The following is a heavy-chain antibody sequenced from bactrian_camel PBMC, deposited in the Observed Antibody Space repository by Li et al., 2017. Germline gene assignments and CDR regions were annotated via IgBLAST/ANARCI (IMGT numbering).Heavy chain of an antibody. CDR2: IRRSGGET. CDR1: GHSRGSNC. D-gene: IGHD6*01. Sequence: VQLVESGGGSAQAGGSLRLSCAASGHSRGSNCVGWYRLPPGRAPAEREGIAAIRRSGGETWYTGSISGRFTISQDKTKNTMYLQMDSLKPEDTAVYYCVTDASGYSCRHFGFASQGTQVTVS. J-gene: IGHJ4*01. V-gene: IGHV3-3*01.